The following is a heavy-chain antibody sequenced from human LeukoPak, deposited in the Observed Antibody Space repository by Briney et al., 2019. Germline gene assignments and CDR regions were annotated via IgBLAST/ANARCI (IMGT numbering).Heavy chain of an antibody. CDR1: GFTFSSYV. CDR2: ISYDGSNE. J-gene: IGHJ3*02. Sequence: GGSLRLSCAASGFTFSSYVMHWVRQAPGKGLEWVAIISYDGSNEYYADSVKGRFTISRDNSKNTLYLQMNSLRAEDTAVYYCASETWDGYNEQNDAFDIWGQGTMVTVSS. V-gene: IGHV3-30*04. D-gene: IGHD5-24*01. CDR3: ASETWDGYNEQNDAFDI.